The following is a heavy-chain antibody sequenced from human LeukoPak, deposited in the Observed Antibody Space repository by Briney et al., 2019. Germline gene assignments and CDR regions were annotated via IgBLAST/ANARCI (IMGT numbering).Heavy chain of an antibody. Sequence: GGSLRLSCAASGFTFSSYEMSWVRQAPGKGLEWVSYISSSGSTIYYADSVKGRFTISRDNAKNSLYLQMNSLRAEDTAVYYCARDGRGYYYDRSPDYWGQGTLVTVSS. CDR3: ARDGRGYYYDRSPDY. V-gene: IGHV3-48*03. J-gene: IGHJ4*02. D-gene: IGHD3-22*01. CDR2: ISSSGSTI. CDR1: GFTFSSYE.